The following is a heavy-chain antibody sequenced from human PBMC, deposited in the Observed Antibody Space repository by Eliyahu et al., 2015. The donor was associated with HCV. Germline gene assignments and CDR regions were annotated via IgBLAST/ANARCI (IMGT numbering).Heavy chain of an antibody. Sequence: QVHLVESGGGLVKPGGSLXLSCAASGFIFSDYYMSWIRQAAGKGLEWVSDISSSGSSIYYADSVKGRFTVSRDNAKKSLYIQMNSLRAEDTAVYYCARGKNHYESSADFYAFDIWGQGTMVTVSS. CDR2: ISSSGSSI. CDR3: ARGKNHYESSADFYAFDI. J-gene: IGHJ3*02. V-gene: IGHV3-11*01. CDR1: GFIFSDYY. D-gene: IGHD3-22*01.